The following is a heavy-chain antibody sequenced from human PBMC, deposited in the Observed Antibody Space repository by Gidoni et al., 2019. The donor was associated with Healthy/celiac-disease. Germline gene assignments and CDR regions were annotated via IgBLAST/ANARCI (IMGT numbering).Heavy chain of an antibody. D-gene: IGHD5-18*01. J-gene: IGHJ3*02. CDR1: GGTFSSYA. V-gene: IGHV1-69*04. CDR3: ASNEDTAMVEPVDAFDI. Sequence: QVQLVQSGAEVKKPGSSVKVSCKASGGTFSSYAISWVRQAPGQGLEWMGRIIPILGIANYAQKFQGRVTITADKSTSTAYMELSSLRSEDTAVYYCASNEDTAMVEPVDAFDIWGQGTMVTVSS. CDR2: IIPILGIA.